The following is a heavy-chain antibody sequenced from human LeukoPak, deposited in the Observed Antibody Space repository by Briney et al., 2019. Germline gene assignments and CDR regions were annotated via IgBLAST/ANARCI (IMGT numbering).Heavy chain of an antibody. CDR2: ISSSSSDI. CDR3: ARGHSPRIPSLSIAAAGNNWFDP. V-gene: IGHV3-21*01. Sequence: GGSLRLSCAASGFTFSSYSMNWVRQAPGKGLEWVSSISSSSSDIYYADSVKGRFTISRDNAKNSLYLQMNSLRAEDTAVYYCARGHSPRIPSLSIAAAGNNWFDPWGQGTLVTVSP. J-gene: IGHJ5*02. D-gene: IGHD6-13*01. CDR1: GFTFSSYS.